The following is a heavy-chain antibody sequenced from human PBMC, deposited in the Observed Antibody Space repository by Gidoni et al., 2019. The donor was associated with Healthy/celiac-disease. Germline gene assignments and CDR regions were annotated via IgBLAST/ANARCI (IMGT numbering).Heavy chain of an antibody. V-gene: IGHV3-48*03. J-gene: IGHJ2*01. CDR1: GFTFSSYE. CDR2: ISSSGSTI. CDR3: AREGRSSGWYGWYFDL. D-gene: IGHD6-19*01. Sequence: EVQLVESGGGVVQPGGSLRLSCAASGFTFSSYEMNWVRQAPGKGLEWFSYISSSGSTIYYADSVKGRFTISRDNAKNSLYLQMNSLRAEDTAVYYCAREGRSSGWYGWYFDLWGRGTLVTVSS.